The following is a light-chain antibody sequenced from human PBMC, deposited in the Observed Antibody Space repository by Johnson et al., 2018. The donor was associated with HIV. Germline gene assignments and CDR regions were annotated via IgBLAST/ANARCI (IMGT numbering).Light chain of an antibody. CDR3: GTWDSSLRVGF. Sequence: QSVLTQPPSMSAAPGQKVTISCSGSSSNIGNNYVSWYQQVPGTAPKLLIYDKNKRPSGIPDRFSGSKSGTSATLGITGLQTGDEADYYCGTWDSSLRVGFFGTGTKVTVL. CDR1: SSNIGNNY. V-gene: IGLV1-51*01. CDR2: DKN. J-gene: IGLJ1*01.